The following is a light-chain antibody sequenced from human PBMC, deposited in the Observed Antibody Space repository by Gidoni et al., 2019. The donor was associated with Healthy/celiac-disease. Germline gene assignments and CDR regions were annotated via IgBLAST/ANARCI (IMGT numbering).Light chain of an antibody. CDR3: QQYYSTPRT. Sequence: IVMTQSPDSLAVSLDERATINCKSSQSVLYSSNNKNYLAWYQQKPGQPPKLLIYWASTRESGVPDRFSGSGSGTDFTLTISSLQAEDVAVYYCQQYYSTPRTFGQGTKVEIK. J-gene: IGKJ1*01. CDR1: QSVLYSSNNKNY. CDR2: WAS. V-gene: IGKV4-1*01.